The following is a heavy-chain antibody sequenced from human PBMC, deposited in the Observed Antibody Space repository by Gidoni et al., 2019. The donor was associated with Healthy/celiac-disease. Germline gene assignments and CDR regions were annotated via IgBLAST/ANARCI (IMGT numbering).Heavy chain of an antibody. CDR3: ARGAGYNSD. CDR1: GGSFSGYY. CDR2: INHSGST. Sequence: QVQLQQWGAGLLKPSETLSLTCAVYGGSFSGYYWCWIRQPPGKGLEWIGEINHSGSTNYNPSLKSRVTISVDTSKNQFSLKLSSVTAADTVVYYCARGAGYNSDWGQGTLVTVSS. V-gene: IGHV4-34*01. J-gene: IGHJ4*02. D-gene: IGHD5-12*01.